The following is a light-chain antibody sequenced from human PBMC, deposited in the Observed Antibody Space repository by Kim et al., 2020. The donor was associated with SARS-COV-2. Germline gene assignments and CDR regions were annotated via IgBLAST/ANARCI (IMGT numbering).Light chain of an antibody. CDR2: DAS. CDR1: QSVSSN. J-gene: IGKJ1*01. V-gene: IGKV3-15*01. CDR3: QQYNHWRT. Sequence: SVSPGEKATLFCRASQSVSSNLSWDQQRPGQAPRLLIYDASTRATGIPARFSGSGSGTEFTLTISSLQSGDFAIYFCQQYNHWRTFGQGTKVDIK.